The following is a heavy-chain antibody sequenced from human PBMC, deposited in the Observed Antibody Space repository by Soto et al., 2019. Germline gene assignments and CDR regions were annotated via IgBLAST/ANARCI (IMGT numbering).Heavy chain of an antibody. Sequence: SETLSLTCTVSGGSISSYYGSWIRQPPGKGLEWIGYIYYSGSTNYNPSLKGRVTISVDTSKNQFSLKLSSVTAADTAVYYCARDRVLRYFDWPYAFDIWGQGTMVTVSS. CDR2: IYYSGST. V-gene: IGHV4-59*01. J-gene: IGHJ3*02. CDR3: ARDRVLRYFDWPYAFDI. CDR1: GGSISSYY. D-gene: IGHD3-9*01.